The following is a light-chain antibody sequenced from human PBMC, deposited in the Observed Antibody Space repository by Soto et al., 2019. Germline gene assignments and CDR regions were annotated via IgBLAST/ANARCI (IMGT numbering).Light chain of an antibody. CDR1: QDIRKY. V-gene: IGKV1-33*01. Sequence: DIQMTQSPSSLSASVGDRVTITCQASQDIRKYLSWYQQKPGRAPKLLIYGASNLETGVPSRFSGSGYGSDFTFTISSLQPEDVATYYCQHYDHLPPFTFDPGTKVAVK. CDR3: QHYDHLPPFT. CDR2: GAS. J-gene: IGKJ3*01.